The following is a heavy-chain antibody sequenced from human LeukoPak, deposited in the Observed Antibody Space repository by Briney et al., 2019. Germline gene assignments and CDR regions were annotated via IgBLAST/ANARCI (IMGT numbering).Heavy chain of an antibody. CDR2: ISDSGVST. J-gene: IGHJ4*02. CDR3: AKDLSSSGFRIDY. D-gene: IGHD6-19*01. V-gene: IGHV3-23*01. Sequence: GGSLRLSCAASGFTFSSHAMSWVRQAAGKGLDWVSIISDSGVSTYYADSVKGRFTISRDNSKNTLYMQMNSLRAGDTAVYYCAKDLSSSGFRIDYWGQGTLVTVSS. CDR1: GFTFSSHA.